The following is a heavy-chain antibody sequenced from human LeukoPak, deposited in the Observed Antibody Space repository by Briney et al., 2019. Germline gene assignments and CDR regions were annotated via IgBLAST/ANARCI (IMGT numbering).Heavy chain of an antibody. V-gene: IGHV4-59*08. Sequence: SETLSLTCSVSGGSISTHYWSWIRQPPGKGPEWIGYIYYGGSTNYNPSLKSRVTISVDTSKNQFSLKLRSVTAADTAVYHCARHVDGFNNIDAFDIWGQGTMVTVSS. CDR1: GGSISTHY. CDR3: ARHVDGFNNIDAFDI. J-gene: IGHJ3*02. D-gene: IGHD1-14*01. CDR2: IYYGGST.